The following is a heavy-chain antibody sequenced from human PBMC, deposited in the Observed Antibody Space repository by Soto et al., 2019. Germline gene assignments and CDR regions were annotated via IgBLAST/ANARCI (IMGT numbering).Heavy chain of an antibody. J-gene: IGHJ4*02. CDR3: AKDFFFYSSGFLAFFDS. D-gene: IGHD6-25*01. V-gene: IGHV3-23*01. Sequence: GGSLRLSCAASGFTFSSYAMSWVRQAPGKGLEWVSTISGSGGSTYYADSVKGRFTISRDNSKNTLYLQMNSLRAEDTAVYYCAKDFFFYSSGFLAFFDSCGQGTLVTVSA. CDR2: ISGSGGST. CDR1: GFTFSSYA.